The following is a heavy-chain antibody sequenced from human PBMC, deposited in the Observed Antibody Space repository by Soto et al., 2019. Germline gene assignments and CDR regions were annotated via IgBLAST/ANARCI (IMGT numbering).Heavy chain of an antibody. J-gene: IGHJ4*02. CDR2: IYYSGST. V-gene: IGHV4-59*01. Sequence: SETLSLTCTVSGGSISSYYWSWIRQPPGKGLEWIGYIYYSGSTNYNPSLKSRVTISVDTSKNQFSLKLSSVTAADTAVYYCARGAYPGYSSSPGSGEIDYWGQGTLVTVSS. CDR3: ARGAYPGYSSSPGSGEIDY. D-gene: IGHD6-13*01. CDR1: GGSISSYY.